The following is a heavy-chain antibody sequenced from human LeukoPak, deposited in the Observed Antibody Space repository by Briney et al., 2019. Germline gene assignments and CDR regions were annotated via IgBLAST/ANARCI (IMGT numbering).Heavy chain of an antibody. V-gene: IGHV3-23*01. CDR1: GFTFSSYA. CDR2: ISGSGGNT. CDR3: ARDAYIVGATTLGY. J-gene: IGHJ4*02. Sequence: GGSLRLSCAASGFTFSSYAMSWVRQAPGKGLEWVSTISGSGGNTYYADSVKGRFTISRDNAKNTLYLQMNSLRAEDTAVYYCARDAYIVGATTLGYWGQGTLVTVSS. D-gene: IGHD1-26*01.